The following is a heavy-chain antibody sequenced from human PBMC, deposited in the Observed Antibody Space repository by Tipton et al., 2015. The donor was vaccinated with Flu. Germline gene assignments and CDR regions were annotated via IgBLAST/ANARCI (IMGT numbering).Heavy chain of an antibody. CDR3: AGRASGYDSYYYYGMDV. J-gene: IGHJ6*02. CDR2: MNPNSGNT. CDR1: GYTFTSYD. D-gene: IGHD5-12*01. V-gene: IGHV1-8*01. Sequence: QVQLVQSGAEVKKPGASVKVSCKASGYTFTSYDINWVRQATGQGLEWMGWMNPNSGNTGYAQKFQGRVTMTRNTSISTAYMELSSLRSEDTAVYYCAGRASGYDSYYYYGMDVWGQGTTVTVSS.